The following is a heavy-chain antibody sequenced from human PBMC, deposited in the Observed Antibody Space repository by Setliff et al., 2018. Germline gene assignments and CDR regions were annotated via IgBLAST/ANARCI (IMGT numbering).Heavy chain of an antibody. CDR1: GFTFSDYY. V-gene: IGHV3-11*01. CDR3: AREIGYSSDYFHYYYYYYMDV. Sequence: GGSLRLSCAASGFTFSDYYMSWIRQAPGKGLEWVSYISSSGNIIYYADSVKGRFTISRDNAKNSLYLQMDSLRAEDTAVYYCAREIGYSSDYFHYYYYYYMDVWGKGTTVTVSS. D-gene: IGHD6-19*01. J-gene: IGHJ6*03. CDR2: ISSSGNII.